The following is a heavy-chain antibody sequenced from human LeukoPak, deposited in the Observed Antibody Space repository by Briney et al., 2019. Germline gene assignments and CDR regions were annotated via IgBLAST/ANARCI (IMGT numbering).Heavy chain of an antibody. CDR1: GFIVSSNY. CDR2: IYSGDTA. CDR3: ARGLVVGTPTPRKGRPFDI. D-gene: IGHD2-15*01. Sequence: TGGSLRLSCAASGFIVSSNYMSWVRQAPGKGLEWVSVIYSGDTAYYADSVKGRFTISRDNSKNTLHLQVNSLRAEDTAVYYCARGLVVGTPTPRKGRPFDIWGQGTMVTVSS. J-gene: IGHJ3*02. V-gene: IGHV3-53*01.